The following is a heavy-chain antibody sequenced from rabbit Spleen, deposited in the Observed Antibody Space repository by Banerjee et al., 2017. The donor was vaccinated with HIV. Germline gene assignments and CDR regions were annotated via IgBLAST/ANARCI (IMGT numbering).Heavy chain of an antibody. V-gene: IGHV1S45*01. Sequence: EQLEESGGGLVKPEGSLTLTCKASGVSLNDKDVMCWVRQAPGKGLEWIACINIATGKSVYASWAKGRFIMFRTSSTTVTLQMTSLTAADTATYFCVKDYHYIYQDKFYPRLWGPGTLVTVS. CDR1: GVSLNDKDV. CDR2: INIATGKS. J-gene: IGHJ6*01. CDR3: VKDYHYIYQDKFYPRL. D-gene: IGHD1-1*01.